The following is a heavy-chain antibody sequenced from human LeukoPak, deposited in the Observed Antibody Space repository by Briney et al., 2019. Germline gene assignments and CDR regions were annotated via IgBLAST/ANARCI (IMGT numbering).Heavy chain of an antibody. Sequence: ASVKVSCTASGYTFTSYDINWVRQATGQGREGLGWMNPNSGNTDYAQKSPGRVTMTRATSITTAYMELSSLRSEDTAVYYCARGRWLQQRPNWFDPWGQGTLVTVSS. D-gene: IGHD5-24*01. CDR1: GYTFTSYD. J-gene: IGHJ5*02. CDR3: ARGRWLQQRPNWFDP. CDR2: MNPNSGNT. V-gene: IGHV1-8*01.